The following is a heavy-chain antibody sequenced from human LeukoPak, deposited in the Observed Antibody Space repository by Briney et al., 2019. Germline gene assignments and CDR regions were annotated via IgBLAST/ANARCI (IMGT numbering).Heavy chain of an antibody. D-gene: IGHD4-17*01. CDR3: ASSTVTTSYYFDY. CDR1: GYTFTGYY. V-gene: IGHV1-2*02. CDR2: INPNSGGT. J-gene: IGHJ4*02. Sequence: ASVKVSCKASGYTFTGYYMHWVRQAPGQGLEWMGWINPNSGGTNYAQKFQGRVTMTRDTSISTAYMELSRLRSEDTAVYYCASSTVTTSYYFDYWGQGTLVTVSS.